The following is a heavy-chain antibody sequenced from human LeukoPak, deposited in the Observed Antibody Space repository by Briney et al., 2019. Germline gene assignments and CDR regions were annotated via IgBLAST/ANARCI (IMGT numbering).Heavy chain of an antibody. V-gene: IGHV3-7*01. CDR2: INKDGSEK. CDR3: ARAKQWLVRTQRDKYYFDY. D-gene: IGHD6-19*01. J-gene: IGHJ4*02. CDR1: GFTFSSYW. Sequence: PGGSLRLSCTASGFTFSSYWMSWVRQAPGKGLEWVANINKDGSEKYYVDSVKGRFTISRDNAKNSLHLQMNSLRAEDTAVYYCARAKQWLVRTQRDKYYFDYWGQGTLVTVSS.